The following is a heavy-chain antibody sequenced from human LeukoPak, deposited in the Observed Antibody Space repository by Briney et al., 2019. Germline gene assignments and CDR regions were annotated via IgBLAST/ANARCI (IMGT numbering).Heavy chain of an antibody. D-gene: IGHD6-13*01. V-gene: IGHV4-34*01. J-gene: IGHJ4*02. Sequence: RPSETLSLTCAVYGGSFSGYYWSWIRQPPGKGLEWIGEINHSGSTNYNPSLKSRVTISVDTSKNQFSLKLSSVTAADTAVYYCARGTGYSSSWYYSPGYYFDYWGQGTLVTVSS. CDR3: ARGTGYSSSWYYSPGYYFDY. CDR2: INHSGST. CDR1: GGSFSGYY.